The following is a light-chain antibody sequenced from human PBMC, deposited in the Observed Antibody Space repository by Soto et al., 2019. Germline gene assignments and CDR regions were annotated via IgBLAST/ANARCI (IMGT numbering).Light chain of an antibody. CDR1: QGISSA. Sequence: AIQLTQSPSSLSASVGDRVTITCRASQGISSALAWYQQKPGKAPKLLIYDAFSLESGVPSRFSGRGSATDFTLTISSLQAEDVATYYCQQFNSYPTFGGGTKVEIK. J-gene: IGKJ4*01. CDR2: DAF. CDR3: QQFNSYPT. V-gene: IGKV1-13*02.